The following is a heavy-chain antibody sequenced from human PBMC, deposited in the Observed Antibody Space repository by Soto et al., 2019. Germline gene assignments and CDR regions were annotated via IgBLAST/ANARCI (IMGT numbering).Heavy chain of an antibody. CDR1: GDSISGSPYF. Sequence: SETLSLTCTVSGDSISGSPYFWGWIRQPPGKRLEWIGSVFYDGYTLYTPSLRSRVTISVDTSKNQFSLKLTSVAAADTAVYSCARIGQWLVGSLASYRFDIWGQGTTVTVSS. CDR2: VFYDGYT. V-gene: IGHV4-39*07. CDR3: ARIGQWLVGSLASYRFDI. J-gene: IGHJ3*02. D-gene: IGHD6-19*01.